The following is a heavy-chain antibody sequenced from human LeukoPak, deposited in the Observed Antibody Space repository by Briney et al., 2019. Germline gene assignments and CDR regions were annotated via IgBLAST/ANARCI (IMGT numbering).Heavy chain of an antibody. Sequence: SETLSLTCTVSGGSISSSSYYWGWIRQPPGKGLEWIGSIYHSGSTYYNPSLKSRVTIAVETSKNQFSLKLSSVTAADTAVYYCARLSAGYWGQGTLVTVSS. CDR2: IYHSGST. J-gene: IGHJ4*02. V-gene: IGHV4-39*07. CDR1: GGSISSSSYY. CDR3: ARLSAGY.